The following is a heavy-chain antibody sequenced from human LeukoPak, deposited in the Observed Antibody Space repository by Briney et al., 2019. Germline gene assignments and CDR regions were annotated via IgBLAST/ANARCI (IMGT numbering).Heavy chain of an antibody. CDR2: IIPIFGTA. Sequence: SVKLSCKASGGTFSSYAISWVRQAPGQGLEWMGGIIPIFGTANYAQKFQGRVTITADESTSTAYMELSSLRSEDTAVYYCARDRDYYGSADYWGQGTLVTVSS. CDR3: ARDRDYYGSADY. V-gene: IGHV1-69*01. D-gene: IGHD3-10*01. CDR1: GGTFSSYA. J-gene: IGHJ4*02.